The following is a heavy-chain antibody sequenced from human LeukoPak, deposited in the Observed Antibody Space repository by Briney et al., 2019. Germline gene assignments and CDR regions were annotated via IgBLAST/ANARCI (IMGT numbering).Heavy chain of an antibody. CDR1: GFTFSSYA. J-gene: IGHJ4*02. CDR3: ALLWFGELLPDY. D-gene: IGHD3-10*01. Sequence: AGGSLRLSCAASGFTFSSYAMSWVRHAPGKGLEWVSAISGSGGSTYYADSVKGRFTISRDNSKNTLYLQMNSLRAEDTAVYYCALLWFGELLPDYWGQGTLVSVPS. CDR2: ISGSGGST. V-gene: IGHV3-23*01.